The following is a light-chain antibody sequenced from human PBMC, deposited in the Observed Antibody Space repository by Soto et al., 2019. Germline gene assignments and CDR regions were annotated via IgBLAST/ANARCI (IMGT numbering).Light chain of an antibody. V-gene: IGKV3-11*01. CDR1: QSVSSY. CDR2: DAS. Sequence: EIVLTQSPATLSLSPGERATLSCRACQSVSSYLAWYQQKPGQAPRLLIYDASNRATGIPARFSGSGSGTDFTLTISSLEPEDFAVYYCQQRSNWPPVMYTFGQGTKLEIK. CDR3: QQRSNWPPVMYT. J-gene: IGKJ2*01.